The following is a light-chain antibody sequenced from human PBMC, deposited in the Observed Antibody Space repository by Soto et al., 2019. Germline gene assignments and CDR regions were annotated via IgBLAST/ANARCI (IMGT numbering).Light chain of an antibody. CDR1: SSNIGNNY. CDR3: SSWDNHLNGPV. CDR2: RNN. J-gene: IGLJ7*01. Sequence: QSTMTQPPSASGTPGQAVTISCSGSSSNIGNNYVYWYHQVPGKAPKLLIYRNNQRPSGVPDRFSGSKSDTSASLAITGLRSEYDGHYYCSSWDNHLNGPVFGGGTQLTVL. V-gene: IGLV1-47*01.